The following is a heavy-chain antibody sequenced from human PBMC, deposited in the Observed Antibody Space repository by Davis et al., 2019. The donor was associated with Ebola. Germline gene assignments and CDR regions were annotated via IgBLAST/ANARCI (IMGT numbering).Heavy chain of an antibody. V-gene: IGHV3-74*03. CDR2: INPDGTNI. J-gene: IGHJ4*02. D-gene: IGHD6-19*01. CDR1: GFTFSDYW. Sequence: GESLKISCAASGFTFSDYWMHWVRHTPRRGPEWVSRINPDGTNIAYADFVKGRFTISRDKTRKALYVQMNSLGADDTALYYCAASVWPHTLAHWGQGTPVTVSS. CDR3: AASVWPHTLAH.